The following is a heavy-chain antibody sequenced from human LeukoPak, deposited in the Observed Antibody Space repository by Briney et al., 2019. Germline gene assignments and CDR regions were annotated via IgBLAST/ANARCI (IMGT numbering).Heavy chain of an antibody. D-gene: IGHD2-15*01. CDR2: IHTRGST. V-gene: IGHV4-4*07. J-gene: IGHJ3*02. Sequence: SETLSLTCTVSGGSINNYYWSWIRQPAGKGLEWIGRIHTRGSTNYNPSLKSRVTMSVDTSKNQFSLKLSSVTAADTAVYYCARGRYCSADICSGGDAFDIWGQGTMVSVSS. CDR3: ARGRYCSADICSGGDAFDI. CDR1: GGSINNYY.